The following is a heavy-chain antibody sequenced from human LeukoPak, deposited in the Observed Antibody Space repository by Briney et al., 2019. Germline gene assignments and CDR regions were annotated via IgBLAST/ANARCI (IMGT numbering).Heavy chain of an antibody. J-gene: IGHJ4*02. CDR2: ARNKVNNYAT. D-gene: IGHD3-22*01. V-gene: IGHV3-73*01. CDR1: GFTFSGSS. CDR3: TRALYYYDSSGYYGSFDY. Sequence: PGGSLRLSCAASGFTFSGSSMHWVRQASGKGLEWVGRARNKVNNYATAYAASLKGRFTISRDDSKNTAYLQMNSLVPEDTAVYYCTRALYYYDSSGYYGSFDYWGQGTLVTVSS.